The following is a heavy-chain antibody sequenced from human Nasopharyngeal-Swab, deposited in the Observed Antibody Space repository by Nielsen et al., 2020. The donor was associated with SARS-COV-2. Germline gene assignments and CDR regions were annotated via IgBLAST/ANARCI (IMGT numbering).Heavy chain of an antibody. CDR3: AKDRDSGDDSEEYYHYYGMDV. D-gene: IGHD5-12*01. J-gene: IGHJ6*02. CDR1: GFTFRSYA. V-gene: IGHV3-23*01. Sequence: GESLKISCAASGFTFRSYAMSWVRQAPGKGLEWVSVISGGSDSTYYTDSVRGRFTISRDNSKNTLNLQMNNLRAEDTAIYYCAKDRDSGDDSEEYYHYYGMDVWGQGAPVTVFS. CDR2: ISGGSDST.